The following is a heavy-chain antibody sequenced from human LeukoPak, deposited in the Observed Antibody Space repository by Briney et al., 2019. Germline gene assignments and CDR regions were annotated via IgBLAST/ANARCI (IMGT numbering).Heavy chain of an antibody. CDR3: ARVVVAAMYGMDV. Sequence: SETLSLTCAVYGGSFSGYYWSWIRQPPGKGLEWIGEINHSGSTNYNPSLKSRVTISVDTSKNQFSLKLSSVTAADTAVYYCARVVVAAMYGMDVWGKGTTVTVSS. CDR1: GGSFSGYY. D-gene: IGHD2-15*01. V-gene: IGHV4-34*01. CDR2: INHSGST. J-gene: IGHJ6*04.